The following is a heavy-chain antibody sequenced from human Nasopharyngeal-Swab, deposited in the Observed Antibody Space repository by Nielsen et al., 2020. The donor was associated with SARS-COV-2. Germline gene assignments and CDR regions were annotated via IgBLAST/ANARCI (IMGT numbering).Heavy chain of an antibody. D-gene: IGHD3-3*02. CDR2: MNPNSGNT. J-gene: IGHJ6*03. V-gene: IGHV1-8*01. CDR3: ARGISLYYYYYYMDV. CDR1: GYTFTSYD. Sequence: ASVKVSCKASGYTFTSYDINWVRQATGRGLEWMGWMNPNSGNTGYAQKFQGRVTMTRNTSISTAYMELSSLRSEDTAVYYCARGISLYYYYYYMDVWGKGTTVTVSS.